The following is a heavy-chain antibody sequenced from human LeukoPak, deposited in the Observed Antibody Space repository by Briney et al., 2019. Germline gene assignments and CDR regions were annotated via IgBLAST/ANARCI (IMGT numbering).Heavy chain of an antibody. D-gene: IGHD3-22*01. V-gene: IGHV4-61*02. CDR1: GGSISSGSYY. J-gene: IGHJ4*02. Sequence: SQTLSLTCTVSGGSISSGSYYWSWIRQPAGKGLEWIGRIYTSGSTNYNPSLKSRVTISVDTSKNQFSLKLSSVTAADTAVYYCARVSPLNYYDSSGFLFDYWGQGTLVTVSS. CDR2: IYTSGST. CDR3: ARVSPLNYYDSSGFLFDY.